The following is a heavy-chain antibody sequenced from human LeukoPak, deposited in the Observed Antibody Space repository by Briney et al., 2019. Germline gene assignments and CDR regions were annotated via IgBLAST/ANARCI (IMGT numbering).Heavy chain of an antibody. CDR2: IFYSGST. J-gene: IGHJ5*02. CDR3: AKEVVGP. Sequence: SETLSLTCTVSGGSISSSIYYWGWIRQPPGKGLEWIGSIFYSGSTYYNSSLKSRFIISVKTSKNQLSLKLTSVTAADTAVYYCAKEVVGPWGQGTLVTVSS. CDR1: GGSISSSIYY. V-gene: IGHV4-39*07. D-gene: IGHD1-26*01.